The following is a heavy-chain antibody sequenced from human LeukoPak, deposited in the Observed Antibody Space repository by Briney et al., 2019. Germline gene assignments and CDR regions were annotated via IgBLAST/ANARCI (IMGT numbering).Heavy chain of an antibody. CDR3: ARGHRSSSAYHCNAMDV. CDR1: GGSISSGSYW. J-gene: IGHJ6*02. CDR2: VYYSGST. Sequence: PSQTLSLTCTVSGGSISSGSYWWSWIRQHPEKGLEWIGYVYYSGSTYYNPSLKSRVSISVDTSKNQLSLTLTSVTDADTAVYYCARGHRSSSAYHCNAMDVWGQGTTVTVSS. V-gene: IGHV4-31*03. D-gene: IGHD2-15*01.